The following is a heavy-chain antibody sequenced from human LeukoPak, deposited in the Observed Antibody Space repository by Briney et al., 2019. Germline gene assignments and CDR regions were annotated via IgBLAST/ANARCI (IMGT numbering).Heavy chain of an antibody. CDR1: GGSISSGGYS. CDR3: ARVRGLGYYDSSGYLDY. D-gene: IGHD3-22*01. J-gene: IGHJ4*02. Sequence: SETLSLTCAVSGGSISSGGYSWSWIRQPPGKGLEWIGYIYHSGSTYYNPSLKRRVTISVDRSKNQFSLKLSSVTAADTAVYYCARVRGLGYYDSSGYLDYWGQGTLVTVSS. V-gene: IGHV4-30-2*01. CDR2: IYHSGST.